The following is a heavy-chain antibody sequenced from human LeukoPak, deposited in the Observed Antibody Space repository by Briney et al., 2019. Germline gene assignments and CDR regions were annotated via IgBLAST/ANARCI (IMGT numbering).Heavy chain of an antibody. J-gene: IGHJ4*01. Sequence: GGSLRLSCVASEFDFFSYGMQWVRQAPGKGLVWVSRIFTDGSTTSYADSVRGRFTISRDNAKNTLYLEMKSLRVGDTAVYYCARELPREVTLDYWGQGTLVTVSP. CDR3: ARELPREVTLDY. CDR2: IFTDGSTT. D-gene: IGHD2-21*02. CDR1: EFDFFSYG. V-gene: IGHV3-74*01.